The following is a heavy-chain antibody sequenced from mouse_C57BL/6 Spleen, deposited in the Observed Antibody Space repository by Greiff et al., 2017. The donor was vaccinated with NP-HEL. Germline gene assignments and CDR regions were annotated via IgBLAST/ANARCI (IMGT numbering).Heavy chain of an antibody. D-gene: IGHD1-1*01. V-gene: IGHV1-80*01. Sequence: VQLQHSGAELVKPGASVKISCKASGYAFSSYWMNWVKQRPGKGLEWIGQIYPGDVDTNYNGKFKGKATLTADKSSSTAYMQLSSLTSEDTAIYYCARLLPTRGSMDYWGQGTSVTVSS. CDR2: IYPGDVDT. J-gene: IGHJ4*01. CDR1: GYAFSSYW. CDR3: ARLLPTRGSMDY.